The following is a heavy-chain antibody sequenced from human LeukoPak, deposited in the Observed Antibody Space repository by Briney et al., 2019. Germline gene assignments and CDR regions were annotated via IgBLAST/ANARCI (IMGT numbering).Heavy chain of an antibody. CDR1: GGSISSSSYY. CDR2: IYYSGST. Sequence: SETLSLTCTVSGGSISSSSYYWGWIRQPPGKGLEWIGSIYYSGSTYYNPSLKSRVTISVDTSKNQFSLKLSSVTAADTAVYYCARGRYSYGYCFDYWGQGTLVTVSS. V-gene: IGHV4-39*01. D-gene: IGHD5-18*01. J-gene: IGHJ4*02. CDR3: ARGRYSYGYCFDY.